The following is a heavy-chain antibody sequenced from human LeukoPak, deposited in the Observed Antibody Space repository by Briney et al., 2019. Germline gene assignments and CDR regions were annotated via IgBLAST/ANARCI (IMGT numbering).Heavy chain of an antibody. D-gene: IGHD1-26*01. CDR2: IKSKTDGGTR. Sequence: PGGSLRLSCAASEFTFSNAWVSWVGQAPGKGLEWVGRIKSKTDGGTRDYTAPVKGRFTILRDDSKNRLYLQMNSLRTEDTAVYYCVTVGAADYWGQGTLVTVSS. CDR1: EFTFSNAW. J-gene: IGHJ4*02. CDR3: VTVGAADY. V-gene: IGHV3-15*01.